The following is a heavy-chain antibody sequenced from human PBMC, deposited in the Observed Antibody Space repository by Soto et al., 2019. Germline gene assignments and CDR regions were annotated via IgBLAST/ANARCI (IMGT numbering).Heavy chain of an antibody. CDR2: IKTDASKT. V-gene: IGHV3-7*01. D-gene: IGHD3-10*01. Sequence: GSLRLPCTASGVSRGSTWISWVRHASGRGLECLAIIKTDASKTKYVDSVRGRFAVSRDNAKNSLYLQMDSLRVEVTAVYYCASDSGYGSGISVNHCLHYWGHGTLVTLSS. J-gene: IGHJ4*01. CDR1: GVSRGSTW. CDR3: ASDSGYGSGISVNHCLHY.